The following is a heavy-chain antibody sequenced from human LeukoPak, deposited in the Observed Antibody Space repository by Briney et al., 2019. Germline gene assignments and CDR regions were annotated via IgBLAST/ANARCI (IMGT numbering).Heavy chain of an antibody. CDR1: GVSISSYY. D-gene: IGHD4-23*01. Sequence: TPSETLSLTCTVSGVSISSYYWSWIRQPPGKGLEWIGYIYYSGSTNYNPSLKSRVTISVDTSKNQFSLKLSSVTAADTAVYYCAADGARWYWGQGILVTVSS. CDR3: AADGARWY. CDR2: IYYSGST. J-gene: IGHJ4*02. V-gene: IGHV4-59*01.